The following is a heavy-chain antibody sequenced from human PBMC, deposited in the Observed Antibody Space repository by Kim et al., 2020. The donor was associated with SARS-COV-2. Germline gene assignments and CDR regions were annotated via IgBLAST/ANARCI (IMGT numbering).Heavy chain of an antibody. CDR3: ARTATKLVGYCSGGSCYLVYWFDP. D-gene: IGHD2-15*01. CDR2: ISAYNGNT. CDR1: GYTFTSYG. V-gene: IGHV1-18*04. Sequence: ASVKVSCKASGYTFTSYGISWVRQAPGQGLEWMGWISAYNGNTNYAQKLQGRVTMTTDTSTSTAYMELRSLRSDDTAVYYCARTATKLVGYCSGGSCYLVYWFDPWGQGTLVTVSS. J-gene: IGHJ5*02.